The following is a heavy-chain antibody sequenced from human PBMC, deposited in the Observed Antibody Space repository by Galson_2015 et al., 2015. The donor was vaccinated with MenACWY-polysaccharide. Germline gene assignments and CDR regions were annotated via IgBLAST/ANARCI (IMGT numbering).Heavy chain of an antibody. CDR3: ARGVGARSRFGL. J-gene: IGHJ4*02. V-gene: IGHV4-34*01. CDR2: INPSGRT. D-gene: IGHD1-26*01. Sequence: LSLTCAVYGGSLSNYYWSWIRQPPGKGLEWIGEINPSGRTTYNPSLKSRITISVDTSKNQFSLKMTSVTAADTAMYYCARGVGARSRFGLWGQGTLVTVSS. CDR1: GGSLSNYY.